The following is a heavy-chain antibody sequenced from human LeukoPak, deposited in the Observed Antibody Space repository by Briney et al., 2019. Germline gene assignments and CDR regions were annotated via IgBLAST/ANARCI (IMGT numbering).Heavy chain of an antibody. J-gene: IGHJ6*03. CDR1: GFTVSSNY. V-gene: IGHV3-53*01. CDR2: IYSGGST. D-gene: IGHD3-10*01. CDR3: ASASGTYRTPYYYMDV. Sequence: GGSLRLSCVASGFTVSSNYMSWVRQAPGKGMEWVSVIYSGGSTYYADSVKGRFTISRDNSKNTLYLQMNSLRAEDTAVYYCASASGTYRTPYYYMDVWGTGTTVTVSS.